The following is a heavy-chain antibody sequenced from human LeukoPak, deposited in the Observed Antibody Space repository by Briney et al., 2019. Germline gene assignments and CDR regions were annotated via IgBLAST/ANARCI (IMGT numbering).Heavy chain of an antibody. D-gene: IGHD6-13*01. J-gene: IGHJ3*02. CDR1: GFTVSSDS. V-gene: IGHV3-53*01. CDR3: ARALAAAGTRAFDI. Sequence: GGSLRLSCTVSGFTVSSDSMSWVRQAPGKGLEWVSFIYSGGSTHYSDSVKGRFTISRDNSKNTLYLQMNSLRAEDTAVYYCARALAAAGTRAFDIWGQGTMVTVSS. CDR2: IYSGGST.